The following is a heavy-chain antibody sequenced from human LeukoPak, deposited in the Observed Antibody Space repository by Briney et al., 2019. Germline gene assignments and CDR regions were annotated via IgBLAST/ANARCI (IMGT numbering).Heavy chain of an antibody. D-gene: IGHD2-2*01. CDR3: ARDLRYCSSTSCYDPNFDY. CDR2: INTDGSST. CDR1: GFTFSNYS. J-gene: IGHJ4*02. Sequence: GGSLRLSCAASGFTFSNYSMHWVRQAPGKGLVWVSRINTDGSSTSYADSVKGRFTISRDNAKNTLYLQMNSLRAEDTAVYYCARDLRYCSSTSCYDPNFDYWGQGTLVTVSS. V-gene: IGHV3-74*01.